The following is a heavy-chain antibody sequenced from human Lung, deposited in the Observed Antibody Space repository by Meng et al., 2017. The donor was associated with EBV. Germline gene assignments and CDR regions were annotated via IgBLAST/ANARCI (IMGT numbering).Heavy chain of an antibody. D-gene: IGHD3-9*01. V-gene: IGHV7-4-1*02. Sequence: QLQLRTSEFWLGGAGAPVGISCRGYGYTFTDYALNWVRQAPGQGLEWLGWINTNTGNPTYAQDFTGRFVFSLDTSVSTAYLHISSLKTEDTAVYYCTRGRVYKADWTEGRYFDLWGRGTLVTVSS. CDR1: GYTFTDYA. J-gene: IGHJ2*01. CDR2: INTNTGNP. CDR3: TRGRVYKADWTEGRYFDL.